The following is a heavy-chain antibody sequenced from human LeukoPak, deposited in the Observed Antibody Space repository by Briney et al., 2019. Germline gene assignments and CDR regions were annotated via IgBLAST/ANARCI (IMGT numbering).Heavy chain of an antibody. D-gene: IGHD3-22*01. CDR3: ARERYDSSGYSPLIH. CDR1: GYIFTNYY. V-gene: IGHV1-2*05. Sequence: ASVKVSFKASGYIFTNYYIHWVRQAPGQGLEWMGRINPNSGDTDSSQKFQGRVTMTRDTSISTAYMELSRLRSDDTDVYYCARERYDSSGYSPLIHWGQGTLVTVSS. CDR2: INPNSGDT. J-gene: IGHJ4*02.